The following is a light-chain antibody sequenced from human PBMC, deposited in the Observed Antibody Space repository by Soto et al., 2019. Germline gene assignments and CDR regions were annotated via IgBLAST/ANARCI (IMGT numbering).Light chain of an antibody. J-gene: IGLJ2*01. CDR3: CSYAGSSTAVV. V-gene: IGLV2-23*01. CDR2: EGS. CDR1: SSDVGSYNL. Sequence: QSALTQPASVSGSPGQSITISCTGTSSDVGSYNLVSWYQQHPGKAPKLMIYEGSKRPSGVSNRFSGSKSGTTASLTLSGLQAEDEADYYCCSYAGSSTAVVFGGGTKLTVL.